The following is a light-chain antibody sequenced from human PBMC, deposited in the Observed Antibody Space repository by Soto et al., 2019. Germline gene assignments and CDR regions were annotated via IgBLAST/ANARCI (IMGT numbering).Light chain of an antibody. J-gene: IGKJ5*01. CDR3: QQYTGPPTT. CDR1: QSVKTF. Sequence: EIVLTQSPATLSLSPGERATLSCRASQSVKTFLLWYQHRPGQAPRVLIYGASTRAAGIPDRFSGSGSGTDFTLTITRLEPEDSAVYFCQQYTGPPTTFGQGTRLEIK. CDR2: GAS. V-gene: IGKV3-11*01.